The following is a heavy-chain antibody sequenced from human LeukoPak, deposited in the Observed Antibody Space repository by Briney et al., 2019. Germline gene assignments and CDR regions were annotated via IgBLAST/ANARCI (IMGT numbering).Heavy chain of an antibody. D-gene: IGHD4-11*01. CDR1: GYTFTNFY. CDR3: ARETTFDY. V-gene: IGHV1-46*01. J-gene: IGHJ4*02. CDR2: INPSGAST. Sequence: ASVKVSCKASGYTFTNFYMHWVRQAPGQGLEWMGIINPSGASTSYAQNFQGRLTMTRDTSTSTVYMELSSLRSEDTAVYYCARETTFDYWGQGTLVAVYS.